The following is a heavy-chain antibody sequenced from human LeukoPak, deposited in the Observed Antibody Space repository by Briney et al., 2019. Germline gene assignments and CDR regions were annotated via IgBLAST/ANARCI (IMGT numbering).Heavy chain of an antibody. Sequence: GVSLGLSCAASGFAYGSYTMNWLRHSPGKGLEWVSSISSSSTYINYADSVKGRFTISRDNAKNSLYLQMNSLTAEDTAVHYCVRAHHPGGWFDPWGQGTLVTVSS. J-gene: IGHJ5*02. CDR2: ISSSSTYI. CDR1: GFAYGSYT. CDR3: VRAHHPGGWFDP. D-gene: IGHD3-10*01. V-gene: IGHV3-21*01.